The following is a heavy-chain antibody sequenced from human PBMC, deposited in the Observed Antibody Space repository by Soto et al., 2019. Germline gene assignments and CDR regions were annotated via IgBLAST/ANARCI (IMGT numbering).Heavy chain of an antibody. V-gene: IGHV3-33*01. CDR1: GFTFSSYG. CDR2: IWYDGSNK. J-gene: IGHJ6*02. Sequence: QVQLVESGGGVVQPGRSLRLSCAASGFTFSSYGMHWVRQAPGKGLEWVAVIWYDGSNKYYADSVKGRFTISRDNSKNMLGLQMNSLRAEDTAVYYCARELWFGELFLDYYYYGMDVWGQGATVTVSS. CDR3: ARELWFGELFLDYYYYGMDV. D-gene: IGHD3-10*01.